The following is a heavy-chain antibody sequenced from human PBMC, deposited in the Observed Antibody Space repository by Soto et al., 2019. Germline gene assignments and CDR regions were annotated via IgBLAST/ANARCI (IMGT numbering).Heavy chain of an antibody. CDR1: GFTFSSYS. CDR3: AREVYFSMVRGVNRKDYYYYYYMDV. Sequence: GGSLRLSCAASGFTFSSYSMNWVRQAPGKGLEWVSYISSSSSTIYYADSVKGRFTISRDNAKNSLYLQMNSLRAEDTAVYYCAREVYFSMVRGVNRKDYYYYYYMDVWGKGTTVTVSS. CDR2: ISSSSSTI. D-gene: IGHD3-10*01. V-gene: IGHV3-48*01. J-gene: IGHJ6*03.